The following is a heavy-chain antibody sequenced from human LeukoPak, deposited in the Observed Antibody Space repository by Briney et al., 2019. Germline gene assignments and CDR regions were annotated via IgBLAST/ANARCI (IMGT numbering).Heavy chain of an antibody. Sequence: SETLSLTCTVSGGSISSGDYYWSWIRQPPGKGLEWIGYIYYSRSTYYNPSLKSRVTISVDTSKNQFSLKLSSVTAADTAVYYCARGLQGDDFWSGFPLYYGMDVWGQGTTVTVSS. D-gene: IGHD3-3*01. CDR2: IYYSRST. J-gene: IGHJ6*02. CDR3: ARGLQGDDFWSGFPLYYGMDV. CDR1: GGSISSGDYY. V-gene: IGHV4-30-4*01.